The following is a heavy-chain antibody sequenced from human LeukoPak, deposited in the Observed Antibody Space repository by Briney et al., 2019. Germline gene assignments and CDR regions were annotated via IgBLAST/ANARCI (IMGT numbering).Heavy chain of an antibody. D-gene: IGHD2-2*01. V-gene: IGHV1-2*02. CDR3: TRDHCSYINCYEDYYYGMDV. Sequence: ASVKVSCKASGYTFTVYYMHWVRQAPGQGLEWMGWINPDTGATDIAQKFQGRVAMTRDTSISAAYMELSRLRSDDTAVYYCTRDHCSYINCYEDYYYGMDVWGQGTTVTVSS. J-gene: IGHJ6*02. CDR2: INPDTGAT. CDR1: GYTFTVYY.